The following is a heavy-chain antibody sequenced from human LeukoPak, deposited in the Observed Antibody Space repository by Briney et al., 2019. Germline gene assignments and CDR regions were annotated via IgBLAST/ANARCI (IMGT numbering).Heavy chain of an antibody. CDR2: ISGSGGNT. V-gene: IGHV3-23*01. Sequence: GGSLRLSCAASGFTFSNYAMSWVRQAPGMGLEWVSAISGSGGNTYYADSVKGRFTISRDNSKNTLYLQMNSLRAEDTAVYYCAKVGGYYYYYMDVWGKGTTVTVSS. CDR1: GFTFSNYA. CDR3: AKVGGYYYYYMDV. J-gene: IGHJ6*03.